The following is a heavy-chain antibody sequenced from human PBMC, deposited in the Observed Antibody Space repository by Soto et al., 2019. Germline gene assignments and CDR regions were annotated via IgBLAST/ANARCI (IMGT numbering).Heavy chain of an antibody. CDR2: LVVGSGNT. Sequence: SVKVSCKTSGVMFTSSAVQWVRQARGQRLEWIGWLVVGSGNTHYAQHFQERVTLTRDMSTGTAYMELSSLRSEDTAVYYCAAVPVLRFSQSLPSYFDFWGQGTLVTVSS. CDR3: AAVPVLRFSQSLPSYFDF. CDR1: GVMFTSSA. D-gene: IGHD3-3*01. V-gene: IGHV1-58*01. J-gene: IGHJ4*02.